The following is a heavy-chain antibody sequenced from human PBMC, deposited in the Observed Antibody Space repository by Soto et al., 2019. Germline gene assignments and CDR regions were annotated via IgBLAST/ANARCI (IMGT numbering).Heavy chain of an antibody. Sequence: VASVKVSRKASGYTLTSYAIHWVRQAPGQRREWMGGINAANGNTKCSQKFQDRVTITRDTSASTAYMELSSLRSEDTAVYYCARGESVVGDYWGQGTLVTVSS. CDR3: ARGESVVGDY. D-gene: IGHD2-15*01. CDR1: GYTLTSYA. J-gene: IGHJ4*02. CDR2: INAANGNT. V-gene: IGHV1-3*01.